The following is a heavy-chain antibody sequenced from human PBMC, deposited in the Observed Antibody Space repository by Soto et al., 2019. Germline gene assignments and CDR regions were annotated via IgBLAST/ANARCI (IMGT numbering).Heavy chain of an antibody. J-gene: IGHJ6*02. V-gene: IGHV3-33*01. CDR3: ARDASYYSLWSGYYPSRNGMDV. Sequence: VQVVESEGGVVQPGRSLRLSCAASGFTFSSFGMHWVRQAPGKGLEWVSLIWYDGSKKSYGDSVKGRFTISRDNSRNTVYLQMNSLRADDTAVYYCARDASYYSLWSGYYPSRNGMDVWGQGTTVTVSS. D-gene: IGHD3-3*01. CDR2: IWYDGSKK. CDR1: GFTFSSFG.